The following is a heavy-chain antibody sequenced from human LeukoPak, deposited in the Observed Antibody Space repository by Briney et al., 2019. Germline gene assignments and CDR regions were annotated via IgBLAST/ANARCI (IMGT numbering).Heavy chain of an antibody. Sequence: PGVSLRLSCAASGFTFNSYWMRWFGQDPGKGLEWVANIKQDGSEKYYVDALKGRFTISRDNAKNSLYLQMNSLRAEDTAVYYCARDHIVGATNFDEGGQRTVVTVSS. CDR1: GFTFNSYW. CDR3: ARDHIVGATNFDE. V-gene: IGHV3-7*05. D-gene: IGHD1-26*01. CDR2: IKQDGSEK. J-gene: IGHJ4*02.